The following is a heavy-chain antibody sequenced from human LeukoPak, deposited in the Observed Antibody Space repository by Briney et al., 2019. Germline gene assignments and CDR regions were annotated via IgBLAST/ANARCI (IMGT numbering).Heavy chain of an antibody. Sequence: SETLALMCAVYGGSFSGYYRSWIRQPPGKGLEWIGEINHSGSTNYNPSLKSRVTISADTSKNQFSLKLSAVTAADTAVYYCPRGWDSGYYFYWGQGTLVTVSS. J-gene: IGHJ4*02. CDR1: GGSFSGYY. D-gene: IGHD3-22*01. CDR3: PRGWDSGYYFY. CDR2: INHSGST. V-gene: IGHV4-34*01.